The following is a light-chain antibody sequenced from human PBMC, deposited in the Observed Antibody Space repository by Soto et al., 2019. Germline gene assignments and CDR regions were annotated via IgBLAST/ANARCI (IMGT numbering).Light chain of an antibody. V-gene: IGLV1-40*01. CDR2: GNT. J-gene: IGLJ1*01. CDR1: SSNIGAGYE. Sequence: QAVVTQPPSVSGAPGQRVTISCTGSSSNIGAGYEVNWYQHLPGAAPKLLIYGNTNRPSAVPDRFSGSKSGTSASLAITGLQAEDEADYYCQSYDSSLSALYVFGTGTKVTVL. CDR3: QSYDSSLSALYV.